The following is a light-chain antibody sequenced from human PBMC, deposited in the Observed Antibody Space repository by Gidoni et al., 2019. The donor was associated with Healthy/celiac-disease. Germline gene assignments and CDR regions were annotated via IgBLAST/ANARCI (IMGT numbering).Light chain of an antibody. J-gene: IGLJ3*02. CDR3: ETWDSNTWV. CDR2: LEGSGSY. V-gene: IGLV4-60*03. CDR1: SGQSSYI. Sequence: QPALTQSSSASASLGSSVKLTCTLSSGQSSYIIAWHQQQPGKAPRYLMKLEGSGSYNKGSGVPDRFSGSSSGADRYLTISNLQSEDEADYYCETWDSNTWVFGGGTKLTVL.